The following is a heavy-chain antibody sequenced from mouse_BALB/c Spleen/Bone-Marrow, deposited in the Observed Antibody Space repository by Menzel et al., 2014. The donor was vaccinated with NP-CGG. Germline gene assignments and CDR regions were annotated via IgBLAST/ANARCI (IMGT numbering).Heavy chain of an antibody. Sequence: VQVVESGPGLVAPSQSLSIPCTVSGFSLTSYGVHWVRQPPGKGLEWLGVIWAGGSTNYNSALMSRLSISKDNSKSQVFLKMNSLQTDDTAMYYCARDLYYDYDEGFAYWGQGTLVTVSA. CDR3: ARDLYYDYDEGFAY. D-gene: IGHD2-4*01. CDR1: GFSLTSYG. V-gene: IGHV2-9*02. CDR2: IWAGGST. J-gene: IGHJ3*01.